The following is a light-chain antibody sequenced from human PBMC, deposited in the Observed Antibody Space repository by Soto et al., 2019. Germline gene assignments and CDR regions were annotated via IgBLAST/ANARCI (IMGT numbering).Light chain of an antibody. CDR2: AAS. CDR1: QTVSTY. V-gene: IGKV1-39*01. CDR3: QQSYRTPLT. Sequence: DIQMTQSPSSLSACVGDRVTITCRASQTVSTYLNWYQQKPGTAPKLLIYAASSLQSGVPSRFRGSGSGTDFTLTISSLQPEDSATYYCQQSYRTPLTFGGGTKVEL. J-gene: IGKJ4*01.